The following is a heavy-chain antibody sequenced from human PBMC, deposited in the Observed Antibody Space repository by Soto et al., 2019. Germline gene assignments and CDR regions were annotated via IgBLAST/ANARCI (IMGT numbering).Heavy chain of an antibody. CDR2: IYWHDDK. CDR1: GFSLSTTGVG. V-gene: IGHV2-5*01. J-gene: IGHJ4*02. D-gene: IGHD6-13*01. CDR3: AHRGGAAVGLYYFDY. Sequence: SGPTLVNPTQTLTLTCTFSGFSLSTTGVGVSWIRQPPGKALEWLALIYWHDDKRYSPSLKSRLTITKDTSKNQVVLTMTNMDPVDTATYYCAHRGGAAVGLYYFDYRGQGALFPASS.